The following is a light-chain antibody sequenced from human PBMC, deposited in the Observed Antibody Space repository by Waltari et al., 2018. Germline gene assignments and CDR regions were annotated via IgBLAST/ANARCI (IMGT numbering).Light chain of an antibody. V-gene: IGKV1-9*01. CDR3: QHLNSYPPT. Sequence: DIQLTQSPSFLSASVGDRVTITCRASQGISSYLAWYQQKPGKAPKLLIYAASTLQSGVPSRFSGSGSGTDFTLTISSLQPEDFATYYCQHLNSYPPTFGGGTKVEIK. CDR2: AAS. CDR1: QGISSY. J-gene: IGKJ4*01.